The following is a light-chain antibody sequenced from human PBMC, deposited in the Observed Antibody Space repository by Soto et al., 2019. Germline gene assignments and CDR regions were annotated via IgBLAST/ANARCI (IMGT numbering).Light chain of an antibody. CDR1: SSDVGDYPY. Sequence: QSVLTQPASVSGSPGQSITISCTGTSSDVGDYPYVSWYQQHPGRVPKLIIYEVTNRPSGITSRFSGSKSENTASLTISGLQAEDEADYYCSSYSATNTLVFGSGTKVNV. CDR2: EVT. CDR3: SSYSATNTLV. V-gene: IGLV2-14*01. J-gene: IGLJ1*01.